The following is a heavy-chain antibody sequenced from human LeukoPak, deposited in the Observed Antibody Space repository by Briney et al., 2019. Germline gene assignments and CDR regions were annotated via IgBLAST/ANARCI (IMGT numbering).Heavy chain of an antibody. Sequence: PGGSLRLSCAASGFTFSSYAMSWVRQAPGKGLEWVSAISGSGGSTYYADSVEGRFTTSRDNSKNTLYLQMNSLRAEDTAVYYCAKDLGGYSYGYRWFDPWGQGTLVTVSS. CDR2: ISGSGGST. V-gene: IGHV3-23*01. CDR3: AKDLGGYSYGYRWFDP. D-gene: IGHD5-18*01. J-gene: IGHJ5*02. CDR1: GFTFSSYA.